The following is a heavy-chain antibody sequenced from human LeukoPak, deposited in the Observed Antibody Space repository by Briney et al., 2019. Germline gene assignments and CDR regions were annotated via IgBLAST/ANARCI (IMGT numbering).Heavy chain of an antibody. J-gene: IGHJ6*03. V-gene: IGHV1-8*02. Sequence: GASVKVSCKASGHTFTSYGISWVRQAPGQGLEWMGWMNPNSGDTGYAQEFQGRVTMTRNTSISTAYMELSSLRSEDTAVYYCARGDTAMPPDYYYYYMDVWGKGTTVTISS. CDR2: MNPNSGDT. D-gene: IGHD5-18*01. CDR1: GHTFTSYG. CDR3: ARGDTAMPPDYYYYYMDV.